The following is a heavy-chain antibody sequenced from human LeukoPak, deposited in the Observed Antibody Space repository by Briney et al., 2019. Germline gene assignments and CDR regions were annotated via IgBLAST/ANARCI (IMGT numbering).Heavy chain of an antibody. J-gene: IGHJ4*02. V-gene: IGHV3-23*01. D-gene: IGHD2-2*01. CDR3: AIGYCSSTSCYGGRFDY. Sequence: GGSLRLSCAASGFSFSSYAMNWVRQAPGKGLEWVSIIFGNGDTTYYADSVKGRFTVSRDNSKNTLFLQMNSLRAEDTAVYYCAIGYCSSTSCYGGRFDYWGQGTLVTVSS. CDR2: IFGNGDTT. CDR1: GFSFSSYA.